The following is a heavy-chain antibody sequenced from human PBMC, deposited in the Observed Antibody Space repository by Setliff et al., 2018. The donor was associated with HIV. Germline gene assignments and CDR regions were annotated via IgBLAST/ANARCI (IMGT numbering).Heavy chain of an antibody. Sequence: NPSETLSLTCTVSGGSISDTYYTWIRQTPGKGLEWIGRVYASAYSNYNPSLKSRVTMSVDTSKSQFSLRLRSVTAADTAVYYCVRERRWLQEYYYYMDVWGNGTTVTVSS. V-gene: IGHV4-4*07. D-gene: IGHD3-16*01. CDR2: VYASAYS. CDR3: VRERRWLQEYYYYMDV. J-gene: IGHJ6*04. CDR1: GGSISDTY.